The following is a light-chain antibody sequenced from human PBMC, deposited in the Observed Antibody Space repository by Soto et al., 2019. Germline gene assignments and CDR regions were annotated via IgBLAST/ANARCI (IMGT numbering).Light chain of an antibody. V-gene: IGLV1-40*01. CDR3: QSYDSSRSDWV. CDR2: GNT. Sequence: QSVLTQPPSVSGAPGQRVTISCTGSSSNIGSGYDVHWCQQLPGTAPKLLIYGNTNRPSGVPDRFSGSKSGTSASLAITGLQAEDEADYYCQSYDSSRSDWVFGGGTQLTVL. J-gene: IGLJ3*02. CDR1: SSNIGSGYD.